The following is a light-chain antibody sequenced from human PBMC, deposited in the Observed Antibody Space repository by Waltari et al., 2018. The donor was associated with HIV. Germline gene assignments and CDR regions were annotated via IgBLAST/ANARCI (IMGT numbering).Light chain of an antibody. CDR1: NGDIGSYQF. V-gene: IGLV2-23*02. CDR3: CSYTTNNTWV. J-gene: IGLJ3*02. Sequence: QSALTQPASVSGSPGQSITIPCVRNNGDIGSYQFVSWYQQYADKAPRLMIYEVTKRASGVSNRFSASKSVNTASLTISGLQADDEGDYYCCSYTTNNTWVFGGGTKLTVL. CDR2: EVT.